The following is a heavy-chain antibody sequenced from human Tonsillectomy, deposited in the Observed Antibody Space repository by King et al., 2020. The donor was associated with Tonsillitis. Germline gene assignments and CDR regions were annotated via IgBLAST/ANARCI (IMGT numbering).Heavy chain of an antibody. D-gene: IGHD2/OR15-2a*01. CDR3: ARGGSSSAGSGSYFYSMGV. Sequence: VQLVESGAEVKKPWSSVKVSCKSSGGTFRSYAISWVRQAPGQGLECMGAIIPIFGTAIYEPKFQGRVTLTADEPTSTAYMELNSLRSSDSAVYYCARGGSSSAGSGSYFYSMGVWGRGTTVTVSS. CDR2: IIPIFGTA. CDR1: GGTFRSYA. J-gene: IGHJ6*03. V-gene: IGHV1-69*01.